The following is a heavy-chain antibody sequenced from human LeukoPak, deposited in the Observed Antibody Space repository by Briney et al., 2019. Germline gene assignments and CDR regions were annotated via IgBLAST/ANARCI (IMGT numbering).Heavy chain of an antibody. J-gene: IGHJ6*04. Sequence: SVKVSCKASGGTFSSYAISWVRQAPGQALEWMGGIIPIFGTANYAQKFQGRVTITADESTRTAYMELSSLRAEDTAVYYCARDRIAAAGRGYYYYYGMDVWGKGTTVTVSS. V-gene: IGHV1-69*01. CDR2: IIPIFGTA. CDR3: ARDRIAAAGRGYYYYYGMDV. D-gene: IGHD6-13*01. CDR1: GGTFSSYA.